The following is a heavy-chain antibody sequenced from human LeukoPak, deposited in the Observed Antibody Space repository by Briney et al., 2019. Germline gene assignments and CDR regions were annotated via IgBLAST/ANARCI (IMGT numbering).Heavy chain of an antibody. CDR3: ARHTGYCSGGSCYFLDH. CDR2: INHSGST. Sequence: PSETLSLTCAVYGGSFSGYYWSWIRQPPGKGLEWIGEINHSGSTNYNPSLKSRVTISVDTSKNQFSLKLSSVTAADTAVYYCARHTGYCSGGSCYFLDHWGQGTLVTVSS. D-gene: IGHD2-15*01. CDR1: GGSFSGYY. V-gene: IGHV4-34*01. J-gene: IGHJ4*02.